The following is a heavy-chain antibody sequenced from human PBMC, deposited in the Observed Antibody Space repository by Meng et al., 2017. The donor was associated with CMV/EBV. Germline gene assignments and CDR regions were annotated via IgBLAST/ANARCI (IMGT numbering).Heavy chain of an antibody. CDR3: ARGEQLAPFDY. D-gene: IGHD6-6*01. CDR2: IIPIFGTA. V-gene: IGHV1-69*05. CDR1: GGTFSNYA. J-gene: IGHJ4*02. Sequence: SCKASGGTFSNYAISWVRQAPGQGLEWMGGIIPIFGTANYAQKFQGRVTITTDESTSTAYMELSSLRSEDTAVYYCARGEQLAPFDYWGQGTLVTVSS.